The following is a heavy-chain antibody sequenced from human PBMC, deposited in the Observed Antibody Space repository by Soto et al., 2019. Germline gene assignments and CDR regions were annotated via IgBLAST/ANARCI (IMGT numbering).Heavy chain of an antibody. CDR3: ARRDTSGFLRYFDN. CDR2: IVPNVGTV. J-gene: IGHJ4*02. Sequence: SVKVSCKSSGGTFSSFINYPINWVRQAPGQGLEWMGGIVPNVGTVNYAQKFRGKVTITADKSTGTAYMELSSLRSEDTALYYRARRDTSGFLRYFDNWGQGTQVTVSS. V-gene: IGHV1-69*06. CDR1: GGTFSSFINYP. D-gene: IGHD3-3*01.